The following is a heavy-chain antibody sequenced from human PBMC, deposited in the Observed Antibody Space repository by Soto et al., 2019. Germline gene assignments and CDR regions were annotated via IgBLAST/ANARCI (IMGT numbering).Heavy chain of an antibody. J-gene: IGHJ5*02. CDR1: GGSISSYY. Sequence: PSETLSLTCTVSGGSISSYYWSWIRQPPGKGLEWIGYIYYSGSTNYNPSLKSRVTISVDTSKNQFSLKLSSVTAADTAVYYCARGGGAARPRCFDPWGQGTLVTVSS. CDR3: ARGGGAARPRCFDP. CDR2: IYYSGST. V-gene: IGHV4-59*01. D-gene: IGHD6-6*01.